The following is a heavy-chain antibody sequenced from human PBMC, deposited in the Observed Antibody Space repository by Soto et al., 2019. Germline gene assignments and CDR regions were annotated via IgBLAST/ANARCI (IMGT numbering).Heavy chain of an antibody. CDR1: GFTVSSNY. CDR3: ARDFGSDATGYYGMDV. Sequence: GGSLRLSCAASGFTVSSNYMSWVRQTPGKGLEWVSLIYSGGAIVYADSVMGRFTVSRDNSRNTLYPQMNSLRAEDTAVYFCARDFGSDATGYYGMDVWGQGTTVTVSS. CDR2: IYSGGAI. V-gene: IGHV3-66*01. D-gene: IGHD3-10*01. J-gene: IGHJ6*02.